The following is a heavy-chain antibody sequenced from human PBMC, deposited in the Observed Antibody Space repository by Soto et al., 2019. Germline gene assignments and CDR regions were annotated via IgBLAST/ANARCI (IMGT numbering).Heavy chain of an antibody. D-gene: IGHD3-22*01. CDR1: GYTLTELS. V-gene: IGHV1-24*01. CDR2: FDPEDGET. CDR3: ASHSSGYYPFDY. Sequence: GASVKVSCKVSGYTLTELSMHWVRQAPGKGLEWMGGFDPEDGETIYAQKFQGRVTMTRDTSISTAYMELSRLRSDDTAVYYCASHSSGYYPFDYWGQGTLVTVSS. J-gene: IGHJ4*02.